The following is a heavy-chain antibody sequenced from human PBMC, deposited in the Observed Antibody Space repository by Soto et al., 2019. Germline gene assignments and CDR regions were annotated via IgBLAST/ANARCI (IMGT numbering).Heavy chain of an antibody. V-gene: IGHV3-30-3*01. CDR1: GFTLSSYA. J-gene: IGHJ4*02. D-gene: IGHD6-19*01. Sequence: GGAPRLSSAAPGFTLSSYAMHSVRQAPGKGLEWVAVISYDGSNKYYADSVKGRFTISRDNSKNTLYLQMNSLRAEDTAVYYCARAAAVAGTRGYFDYWGQGTLVTVSS. CDR3: ARAAAVAGTRGYFDY. CDR2: ISYDGSNK.